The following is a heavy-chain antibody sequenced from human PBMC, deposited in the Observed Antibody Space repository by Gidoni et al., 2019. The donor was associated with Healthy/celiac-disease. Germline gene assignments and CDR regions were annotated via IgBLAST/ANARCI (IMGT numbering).Heavy chain of an antibody. D-gene: IGHD2-15*01. J-gene: IGHJ2*01. CDR1: SYA. V-gene: IGHV1-69*06. Sequence: SYAISWVRQAPGQGLEWMGGIIPIFGTANYAQKFQGRVTITADKSTSTAYMELSSLRSEDTAVYYCARAPWDLVVAAQVGYFDLWGRGTLVTVSS. CDR3: ARAPWDLVVAAQVGYFDL. CDR2: IIPIFGTA.